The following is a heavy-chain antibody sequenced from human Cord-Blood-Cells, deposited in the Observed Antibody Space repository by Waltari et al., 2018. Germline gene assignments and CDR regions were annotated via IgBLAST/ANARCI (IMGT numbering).Heavy chain of an antibody. D-gene: IGHD3-10*01. Sequence: QVQLVQSGAEVKKPGASVKVSCKASGYTFTSYDINWVRQATGQGLEWMGGMNPNSGNTGYAQKFQGRVTITRNTSISTAYMELSSLRSEDTAVYYCARGLRGSGSYYFDYWGQGTLVTVSS. V-gene: IGHV1-8*03. CDR2: MNPNSGNT. CDR1: GYTFTSYD. J-gene: IGHJ4*02. CDR3: ARGLRGSGSYYFDY.